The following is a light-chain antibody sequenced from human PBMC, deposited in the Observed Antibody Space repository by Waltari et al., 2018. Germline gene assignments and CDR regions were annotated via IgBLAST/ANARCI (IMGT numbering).Light chain of an antibody. CDR2: WAS. Sequence: DVVITQPPASLAVSLGSRPPLNCPSPQRVLYTSNNQNYLAWYRQKSGQPPELLIYWASTRESGVPDRFSGSGSATNFTLTISSLQAEDVAVYYCQQYSSMPWTFGQGTKVEIK. CDR3: QQYSSMPWT. CDR1: QRVLYTSNNQNY. J-gene: IGKJ1*01. V-gene: IGKV4-1*01.